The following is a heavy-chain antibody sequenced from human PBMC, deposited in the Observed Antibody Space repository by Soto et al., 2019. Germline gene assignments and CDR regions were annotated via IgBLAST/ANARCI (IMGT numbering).Heavy chain of an antibody. CDR2: IYYSGST. J-gene: IGHJ5*02. D-gene: IGHD2-15*01. Sequence: PSETLSLTCTVSGGSISSGGYYWSWIRQPPGKGLEWIGYIYYSGSTNYNPSLKSRVTISVDTSKNQFSLKLSSVTAADTAVYYCARDRWSYWFDPWGQGTLVTVSS. CDR3: ARDRWSYWFDP. CDR1: GGSISSGGYY. V-gene: IGHV4-61*08.